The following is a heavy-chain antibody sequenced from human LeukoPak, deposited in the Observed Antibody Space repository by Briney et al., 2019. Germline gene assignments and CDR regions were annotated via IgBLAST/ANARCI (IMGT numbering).Heavy chain of an antibody. Sequence: GGSLRLSCAASGFNFKNNYMSWVRQAPGKGLEWVSIIYRGDGTYYADSVKGRFTISRDSSKNTLYLQMNRLRAENTAVYYCARGGGSGSYYAPCYFAYWGQGSLVTVSS. CDR1: GFNFKNNY. CDR2: IYRGDGT. D-gene: IGHD3-10*01. V-gene: IGHV3-53*01. J-gene: IGHJ4*02. CDR3: ARGGGSGSYYAPCYFAY.